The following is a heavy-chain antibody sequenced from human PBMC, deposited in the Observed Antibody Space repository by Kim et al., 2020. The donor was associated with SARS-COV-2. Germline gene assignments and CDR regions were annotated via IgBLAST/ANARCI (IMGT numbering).Heavy chain of an antibody. CDR1: GFTVSSNY. Sequence: GGSLRLSCAASGFTVSSNYMSWVRQAPGKGLEWVSVIYSGGSTYYADSVKGRFTISRDNSKNTLYLQMNSLRAEDTAVYYCARERYSGSYSSYWYFDLWGRGTLVTVSS. J-gene: IGHJ2*01. CDR3: ARERYSGSYSSYWYFDL. D-gene: IGHD1-26*01. CDR2: IYSGGST. V-gene: IGHV3-53*01.